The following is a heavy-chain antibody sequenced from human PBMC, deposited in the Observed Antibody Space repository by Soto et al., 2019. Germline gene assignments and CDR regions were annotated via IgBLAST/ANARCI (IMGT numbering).Heavy chain of an antibody. J-gene: IGHJ4*02. CDR1: GGTFSSYA. Sequence: GASVKVSCKASGGTFSSYAISWVRQAPGQGLEWMGGINPIFGTASYAQKFQGRVTITADESTSTAYMELSSLRSEDTAVYYCARGEFGSHYYESSGYYPFDYWGQGTLVTVSS. V-gene: IGHV1-69*13. CDR2: INPIFGTA. CDR3: ARGEFGSHYYESSGYYPFDY. D-gene: IGHD3-22*01.